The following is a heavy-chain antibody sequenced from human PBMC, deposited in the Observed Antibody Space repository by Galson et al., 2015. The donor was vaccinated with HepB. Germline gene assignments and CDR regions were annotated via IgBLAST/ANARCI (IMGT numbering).Heavy chain of an antibody. CDR3: ARDSSPTYYYDSKDYYGDAFDI. J-gene: IGHJ3*02. D-gene: IGHD3-22*01. V-gene: IGHV3-7*03. CDR2: IRKDGSDK. CDR1: GFTFSNFA. Sequence: SLRLSCAASGFTFSNFAMSWVRQAPGKGLEWVANIRKDGSDKYYVDSVKGRFIISRDNARKSVFLQMNSLRAEDTAVYYCARDSSPTYYYDSKDYYGDAFDIWGQGTMVTVSS.